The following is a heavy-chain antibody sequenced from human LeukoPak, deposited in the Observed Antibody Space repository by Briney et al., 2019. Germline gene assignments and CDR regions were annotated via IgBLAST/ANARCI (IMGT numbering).Heavy chain of an antibody. D-gene: IGHD3-10*01. Sequence: SVKVSCKASGYTFTNYAISWVRQAPGQGLEWMGGTIPLFGTANHAQKFQGSATITTDESTSTVYMELSSLRSEDTAVYYCARAHRDYYGSLYYMDVWGKGTTVTVSS. J-gene: IGHJ6*03. CDR2: TIPLFGTA. V-gene: IGHV1-69*05. CDR1: GYTFTNYA. CDR3: ARAHRDYYGSLYYMDV.